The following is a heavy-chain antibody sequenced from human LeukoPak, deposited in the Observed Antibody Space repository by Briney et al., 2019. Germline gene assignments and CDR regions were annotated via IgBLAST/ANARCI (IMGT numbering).Heavy chain of an antibody. J-gene: IGHJ4*02. D-gene: IGHD3-22*01. CDR2: ISGSSSYI. V-gene: IGHV3-21*01. CDR3: AKDPTHFRVWDDYDNTRLNY. CDR1: GFTFSSYN. Sequence: GGSLRLSCAASGFTFSSYNMNWVRQAPGKGLEWVSSISGSSSYIYYADSVKGRFTISRDNAKNSLYLQMNSLRAEDTAVYYCAKDPTHFRVWDDYDNTRLNYWGQGTLVTVSS.